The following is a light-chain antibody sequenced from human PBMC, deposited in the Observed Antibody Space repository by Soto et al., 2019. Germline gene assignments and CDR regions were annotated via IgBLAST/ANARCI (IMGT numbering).Light chain of an antibody. CDR3: CSYAGSSTWV. J-gene: IGLJ3*02. CDR1: TNDIGRYNY. CDR2: EVF. Sequence: QSVLTQPASVSGSPGQSITISCTGSTNDIGRYNYVSWYQQHPAKAPKLLIYEVFNRPSGISNRFSGSKSDNTASLTISGLQAEDEADYYCCSYAGSSTWVFGGGTKLTVL. V-gene: IGLV2-14*01.